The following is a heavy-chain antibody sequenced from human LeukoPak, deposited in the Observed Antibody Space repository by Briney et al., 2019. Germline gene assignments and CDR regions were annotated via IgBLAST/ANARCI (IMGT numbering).Heavy chain of an antibody. CDR3: ARLGELSSDDY. Sequence: ASVKVSCKASGYTFTSYDINWVRQATGQGPEWMGWMNPNSGNTGYAQKFRGRVSITRNTSISTAYMELSSLVSEDTAVYYCARLGELSSDDYWGQRTLVTVSS. CDR2: MNPNSGNT. CDR1: GYTFTSYD. J-gene: IGHJ4*02. D-gene: IGHD3-16*02. V-gene: IGHV1-8*03.